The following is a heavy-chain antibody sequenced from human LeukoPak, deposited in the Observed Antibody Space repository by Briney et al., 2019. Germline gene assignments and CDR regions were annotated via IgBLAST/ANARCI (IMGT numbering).Heavy chain of an antibody. J-gene: IGHJ4*02. V-gene: IGHV3-30*02. D-gene: IGHD2-2*01. CDR2: IRYDGSNK. CDR1: GLTFSSYG. Sequence: GGSLRLSCAASGLTFSSYGMHWVRQAPGKGLEWVAFIRYDGSNKYYADSVKGRFTISRDNSKNTLYLQMNSLRAEDTAVYYCAKDRLPFSIVVVPAAATHWGQGTLVTVSS. CDR3: AKDRLPFSIVVVPAAATH.